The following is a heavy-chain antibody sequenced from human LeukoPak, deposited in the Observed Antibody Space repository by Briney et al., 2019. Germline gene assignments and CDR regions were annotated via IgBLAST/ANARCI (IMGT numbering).Heavy chain of an antibody. D-gene: IGHD3-22*01. CDR3: ARRKDSSRWNGRDNWFDP. CDR1: GDSIRNYY. CDR2: IDYSGRT. Sequence: SETLSLTCTVSGDSIRNYYWNWIRQPPGKGLEWIGYIDYSGRTLYNPSLESRVTISRDTSKTQISPKLSSVTAADTAVYYCARRKDSSRWNGRDNWFDPWGQGTLVTVSS. J-gene: IGHJ5*02. V-gene: IGHV4-59*08.